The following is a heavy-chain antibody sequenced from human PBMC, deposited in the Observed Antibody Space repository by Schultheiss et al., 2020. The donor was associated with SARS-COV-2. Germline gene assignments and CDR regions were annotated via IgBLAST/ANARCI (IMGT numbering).Heavy chain of an antibody. CDR1: GYILSSYG. D-gene: IGHD5-24*01. J-gene: IGHJ4*02. Sequence: ASVKVSCKASGYILSSYGVTWVRQAPGQGLEWMGWISVYNGNTNYTQKLQGRVTITADKSTSTAYMELSSLRSEDTAVYYCARSQSRVGLQFPLFDYWGQGTLVTVSS. CDR3: ARSQSRVGLQFPLFDY. V-gene: IGHV1-18*01. CDR2: ISVYNGNT.